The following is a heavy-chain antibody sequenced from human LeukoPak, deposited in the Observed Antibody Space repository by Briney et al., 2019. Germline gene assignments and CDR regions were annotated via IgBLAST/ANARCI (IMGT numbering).Heavy chain of an antibody. D-gene: IGHD6-13*01. CDR2: IYYSGST. V-gene: IGHV4-59*01. J-gene: IGHJ4*02. CDR1: GGSIRSYY. Sequence: SETLSLTCTVSGGSIRSYYWSWLRRPPGKGLEWIGYIYYSGSTNYNPSLKSRVTISVDTSKNQFSLKLSSVTAADTAVYYCAREQAAGGLDYWGQGTLVTVSS. CDR3: AREQAAGGLDY.